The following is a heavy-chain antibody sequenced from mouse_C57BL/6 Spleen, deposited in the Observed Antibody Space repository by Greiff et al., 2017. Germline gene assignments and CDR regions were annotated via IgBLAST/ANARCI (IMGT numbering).Heavy chain of an antibody. D-gene: IGHD1-1*01. CDR1: GYTFTDYY. J-gene: IGHJ1*03. V-gene: IGHV1-26*01. CDR3: ARRYYGSSYGYFDV. Sequence: VQLQQSGPELVKPGASVKISCKASGYTFTDYYMNWVKQSHGKSLEWIGDINPNNGGTSYNQKFKGKATLTVDKSSSTAYMALRSLTSEDSAVYYVARRYYGSSYGYFDVWGTGTTVTVSS. CDR2: INPNNGGT.